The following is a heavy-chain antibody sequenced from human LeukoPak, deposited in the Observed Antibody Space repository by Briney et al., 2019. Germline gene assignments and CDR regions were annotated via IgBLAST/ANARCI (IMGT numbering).Heavy chain of an antibody. D-gene: IGHD3/OR15-3a*01. CDR3: ARGDWNYYYGMDV. V-gene: IGHV4-31*03. CDR2: IYYSGST. CDR1: GGSISRTTYY. Sequence: SETLSLTCTVSGGSISRTTYYWGWIRQHPGKGLEWIGYIYYSGSTYYNPSLKSRVTISVDTSKNQFSLELSSVTAADTAVYYCARGDWNYYYGMDVWGQGTTVTVSS. J-gene: IGHJ6*02.